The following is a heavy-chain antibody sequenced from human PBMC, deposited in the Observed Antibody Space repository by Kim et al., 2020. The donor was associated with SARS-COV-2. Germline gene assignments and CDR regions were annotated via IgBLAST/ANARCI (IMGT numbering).Heavy chain of an antibody. V-gene: IGHV3-7*01. J-gene: IGHJ5*02. Sequence: GGSLRLSCAASGFTFSSYWMSWVRQAPGKGLEWVANIKQDGSEKYYVDSVKGRFTISRDNAKNSLYLQMNSLRAEDTAVYYCASSLYSSSCNWFDPWGQGTLVTVSS. D-gene: IGHD6-6*01. CDR3: ASSLYSSSCNWFDP. CDR2: IKQDGSEK. CDR1: GFTFSSYW.